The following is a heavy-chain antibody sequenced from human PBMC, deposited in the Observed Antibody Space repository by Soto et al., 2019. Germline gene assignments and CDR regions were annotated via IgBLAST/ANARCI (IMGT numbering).Heavy chain of an antibody. J-gene: IGHJ4*02. CDR3: ARGLGLQIWLKYYLDY. D-gene: IGHD5-18*01. CDR1: GGSFSGYY. V-gene: IGHV4-34*01. Sequence: PETLSLTCAFYGGSFSGYYWIWIRHPPGKGLEWIGEINNSGSTNYNPSLKSRVTISVDTSKNQFYLKLSSLTAADTAVYYCARGLGLQIWLKYYLDYGGQGTLVTVSS. CDR2: INNSGST.